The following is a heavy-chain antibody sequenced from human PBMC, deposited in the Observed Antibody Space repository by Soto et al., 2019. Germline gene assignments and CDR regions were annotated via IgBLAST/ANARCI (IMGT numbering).Heavy chain of an antibody. D-gene: IGHD3-16*01. V-gene: IGHV1-69*13. Sequence: SVKVSCKASGGTFSSYAISWVRQAPGQGLEWMGGIIPIFGTANYAQKFQGRVTITADESTSTAYMELSSLRSEDTAVYYCARDVLGGVDENYYYGMDVWGQGTTVTVSS. CDR2: IIPIFGTA. CDR3: ARDVLGGVDENYYYGMDV. J-gene: IGHJ6*02. CDR1: GGTFSSYA.